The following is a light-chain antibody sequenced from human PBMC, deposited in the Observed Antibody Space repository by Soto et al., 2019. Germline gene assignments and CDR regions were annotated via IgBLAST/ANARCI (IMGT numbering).Light chain of an antibody. CDR1: QSVSSSY. CDR2: GAS. J-gene: IGKJ1*01. Sequence: EIVLTQSPGTLYLSPGERATLSCRASQSVSSSYLAWYQQKFGQAPRLLIYGASSRATGIPDRFSGSGSGTDFTLTISRLEPEDFAVYYCQQYGSSSWTFSQGTKVDIK. V-gene: IGKV3-20*01. CDR3: QQYGSSSWT.